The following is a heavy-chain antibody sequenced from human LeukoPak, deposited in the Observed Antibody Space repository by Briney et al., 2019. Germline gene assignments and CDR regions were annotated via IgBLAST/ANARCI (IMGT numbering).Heavy chain of an antibody. D-gene: IGHD5-18*01. CDR2: YDPEDGET. Sequence: GASVKISRKVSGYTLTELSMHRVRQAPVNGLEWMGGYDPEDGETIYAQKLQGRDAMTEDTTTDTAYMELSSLRSEDTAVYDCARDPLPYIYGEGYWGQGTLVTVSS. J-gene: IGHJ4*02. V-gene: IGHV1-24*01. CDR1: GYTLTELS. CDR3: ARDPLPYIYGEGY.